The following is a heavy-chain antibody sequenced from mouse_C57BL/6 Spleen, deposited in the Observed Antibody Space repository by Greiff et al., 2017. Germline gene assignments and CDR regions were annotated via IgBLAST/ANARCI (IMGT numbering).Heavy chain of an antibody. V-gene: IGHV1-39*01. D-gene: IGHD1-1*01. J-gene: IGHJ4*01. CDR1: GYSFTDYN. Sequence: EVQLQQSGPELVKPGASVKISCKASGYSFTDYNMNWVKQSNGKSLEWIGVINPNYGTTSYNQKFKGKATLTVDPSSSTAYMQLNSLSSEDSAFYYGAMITTIDAMDYWGQGTSVTVSS. CDR3: AMITTIDAMDY. CDR2: INPNYGTT.